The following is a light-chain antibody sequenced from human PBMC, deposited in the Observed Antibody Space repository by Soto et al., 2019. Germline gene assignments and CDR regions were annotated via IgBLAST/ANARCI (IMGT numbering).Light chain of an antibody. Sequence: QSVLTQPPSASGTPGQRVTISCSGSSSNIGSNYVYWYQQLPGTAPKLLIYSNNQRPSGVPDRFSGSKSGTSASLAISGLRSEDEADYYCAAWDDSLSGLYVFGTGTQAHRP. CDR2: SNN. J-gene: IGLJ1*01. V-gene: IGLV1-47*02. CDR1: SSNIGSNY. CDR3: AAWDDSLSGLYV.